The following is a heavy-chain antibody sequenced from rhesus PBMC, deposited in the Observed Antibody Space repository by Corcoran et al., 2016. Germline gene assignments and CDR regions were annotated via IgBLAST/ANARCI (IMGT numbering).Heavy chain of an antibody. V-gene: IGHV4-160*01. D-gene: IGHD4-11*01. J-gene: IGHJ5-1*01. CDR3: ARHDYIGRFDV. Sequence: QVQLQQWGDGLVTPSATLSLTCAVYGGPVSGYWWGWLRQPPGKGLEWIGRIRSGGSTNYNPSSKSRVTISIDTSKNQFSLKLSSVTAADTAVYYCARHDYIGRFDVWGPGVLVTVSS. CDR1: GGPVSGYW. CDR2: IRSGGST.